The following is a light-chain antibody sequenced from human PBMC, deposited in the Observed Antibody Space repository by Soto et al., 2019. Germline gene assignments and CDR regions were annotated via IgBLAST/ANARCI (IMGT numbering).Light chain of an antibody. CDR3: QQRSNWLYT. Sequence: EIVLTQSPATLSLSPGERATLSCRASQSVSSYLAWYQQKPGQAPRLRIYDASNRATGIPARFSGSGSGTDFTLTISSLEPEAFAVYYCQQRSNWLYTFGQGTKLEIK. CDR1: QSVSSY. J-gene: IGKJ2*01. CDR2: DAS. V-gene: IGKV3-11*01.